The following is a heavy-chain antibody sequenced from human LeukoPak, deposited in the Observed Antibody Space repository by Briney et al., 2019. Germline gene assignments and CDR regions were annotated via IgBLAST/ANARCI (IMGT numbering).Heavy chain of an antibody. Sequence: GGSLRLSCAASGFTFSTYAMSWVRQAPGKGLEWVSSISGSGGSTFYADSVKGRFTTSRDNSKNTLYLQMNSLRAEDTAVYYCAKGSGITTPHGFDIWGQGTMVTASS. CDR2: ISGSGGST. J-gene: IGHJ3*02. CDR3: AKGSGITTPHGFDI. D-gene: IGHD3-22*01. CDR1: GFTFSTYA. V-gene: IGHV3-23*01.